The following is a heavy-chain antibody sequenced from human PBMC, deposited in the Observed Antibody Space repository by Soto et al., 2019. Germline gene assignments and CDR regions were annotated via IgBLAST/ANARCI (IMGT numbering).Heavy chain of an antibody. CDR3: ALFGGGGSSVTPYSYYYYHMDV. D-gene: IGHD6-6*01. Sequence: QITLKESGPALVKPTQTLTLTCTFSGFSLSTSGVGVGWIRQPPGKALEGLALIYWDDDKRYSPSLKSRLTITKDTSKYQVVLTMTNMDPVATATYYCALFGGGGSSVTPYSYYYYHMDVWGKGTTVTVSS. J-gene: IGHJ6*03. CDR2: IYWDDDK. CDR1: GFSLSTSGVG. V-gene: IGHV2-5*02.